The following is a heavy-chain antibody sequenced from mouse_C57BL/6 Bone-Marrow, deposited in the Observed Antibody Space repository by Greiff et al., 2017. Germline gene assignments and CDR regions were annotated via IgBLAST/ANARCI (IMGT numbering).Heavy chain of an antibody. V-gene: IGHV1-82*01. Sequence: LVESGPELVKPGASVKISCKASGYAFSSSWMNWVKQRPGKGLEWIGRIYPGDGDTNYNGKFKGKATLTADKSSSTAYMQLSSLTSEDSAVYFCARSSYYRDYWGQGTTLTVSS. J-gene: IGHJ2*01. CDR3: ARSSYYRDY. D-gene: IGHD2-14*01. CDR1: GYAFSSSW. CDR2: IYPGDGDT.